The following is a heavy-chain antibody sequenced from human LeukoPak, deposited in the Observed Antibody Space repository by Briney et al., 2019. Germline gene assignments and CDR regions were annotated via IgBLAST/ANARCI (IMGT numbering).Heavy chain of an antibody. D-gene: IGHD6-13*01. CDR2: ISSSSSTI. J-gene: IGHJ4*02. Sequence: PGGSLRLSCAASGFTFSSYSMNWVRQAPGKGLEWVSYISSSSSTIYYADSVKGRFTISRDNSKNTLYVQMNSLRAEDTAIYYCAKVLSSSWGYFGFWGQGTLVTVSS. CDR3: AKVLSSSWGYFGF. CDR1: GFTFSSYS. V-gene: IGHV3-48*01.